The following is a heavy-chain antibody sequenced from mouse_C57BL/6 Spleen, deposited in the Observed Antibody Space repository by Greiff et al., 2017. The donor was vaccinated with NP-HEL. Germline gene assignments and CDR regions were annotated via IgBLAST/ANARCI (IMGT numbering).Heavy chain of an antibody. J-gene: IGHJ2*01. D-gene: IGHD3-3*01. CDR3: ARDRGWGYFDY. Sequence: DVQLVESEGGLVQPGSSMKLSCTASGFTFSDYYMAWVRQVPEKGLEWVANINYDGSSTYYLDSLKSRFIISRDNAKNILYLQMSSLKSEDTATYYCARDRGWGYFDYWGQGTTLTVSS. V-gene: IGHV5-16*01. CDR2: INYDGSST. CDR1: GFTFSDYY.